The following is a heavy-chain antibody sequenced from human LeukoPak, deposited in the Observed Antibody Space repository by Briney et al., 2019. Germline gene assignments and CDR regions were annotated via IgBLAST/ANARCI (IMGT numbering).Heavy chain of an antibody. CDR3: ARGLCSGGSCYHAAGYYGMDV. J-gene: IGHJ6*02. Sequence: ASETLSLTCAVYGGSFSGYYWSWIRQPPGKGLEWIGEINHSGSTNYNPSLKSQVTISVDTSKNQFSLKLSSVTAADTAVYYCARGLCSGGSCYHAAGYYGMDVWGQGTTVTVSS. D-gene: IGHD2-15*01. CDR2: INHSGST. V-gene: IGHV4-34*01. CDR1: GGSFSGYY.